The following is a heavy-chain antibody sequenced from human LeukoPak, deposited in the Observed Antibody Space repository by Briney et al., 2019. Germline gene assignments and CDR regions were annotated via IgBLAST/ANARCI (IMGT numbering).Heavy chain of an antibody. CDR3: ARDPVSIGSRMNSDY. V-gene: IGHV3-30-3*01. J-gene: IGHJ4*02. CDR1: GFAFSSYA. D-gene: IGHD3-10*01. CDR2: ISNDGNNK. Sequence: GGSLRLSCAASGFAFSSYAMHWVRQAPDKGLEWVALISNDGNNKYHADSVKGRFTISRDNSKKSLYLQMNSLRTEDTALYYCARDPVSIGSRMNSDYWGQGTLVTVSS.